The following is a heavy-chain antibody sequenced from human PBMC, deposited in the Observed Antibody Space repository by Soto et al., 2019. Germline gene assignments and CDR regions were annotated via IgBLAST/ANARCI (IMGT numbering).Heavy chain of an antibody. J-gene: IGHJ5*02. Sequence: QVQLQVSGPGLVKPSETLSLSCTVSGGSFSSYYCNWVRKSAGKGLELIGRIYPSGSPTYNPSLKSPLTMSVDTSKNQFSLRLTSMTAADTAVYYCATGRSDVVPGAMDTWGQGTLGTVS. D-gene: IGHD2-2*01. CDR3: ATGRSDVVPGAMDT. V-gene: IGHV4-4*07. CDR1: GGSFSSYY. CDR2: IYPSGSP.